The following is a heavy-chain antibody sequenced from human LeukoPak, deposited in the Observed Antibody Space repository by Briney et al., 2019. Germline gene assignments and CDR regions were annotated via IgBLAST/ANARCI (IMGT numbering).Heavy chain of an antibody. CDR1: GFTFSSYA. D-gene: IGHD2-8*01. Sequence: GGPLRLSCAASGFTFSSYAMSWVRQAPGKGLEWVSAISGSGCSTYYADSVKGRFTISRDNSKNTLYLQMNSLRAEDTAVYYCAKETVLMVYARSPWFDPWGQGTLVTVSS. V-gene: IGHV3-23*01. J-gene: IGHJ5*02. CDR2: ISGSGCST. CDR3: AKETVLMVYARSPWFDP.